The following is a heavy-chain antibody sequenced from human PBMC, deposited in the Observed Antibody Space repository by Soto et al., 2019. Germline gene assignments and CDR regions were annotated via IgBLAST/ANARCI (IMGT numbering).Heavy chain of an antibody. CDR1: GGTFSSYA. CDR2: IIPIFGTA. D-gene: IGHD1-7*01. V-gene: IGHV1-69*13. J-gene: IGHJ4*02. CDR3: ARSTGTIPIPMYYFDY. Sequence: SVKVSCKASGGTFSSYAISWVRQAPGQGLEWMGGIIPIFGTANYAQKFQGRVTITADESTSTAYMELSSLRSEDTAVYYCARSTGTIPIPMYYFDYWGQGTLVTVSS.